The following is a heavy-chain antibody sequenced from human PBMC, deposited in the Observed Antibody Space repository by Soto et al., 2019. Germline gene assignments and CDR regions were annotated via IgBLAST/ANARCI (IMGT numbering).Heavy chain of an antibody. CDR1: GGTFSSYA. D-gene: IGHD4-17*01. CDR3: ARGNYGDYVAHNWFDP. Sequence: QVQLVQSGAEVKKPGSSVKVSCKASGGTFSSYAISWVRQAPGQGLEWMGGIIPILGTANYAQKFQGRVTITADESASTAYMELSRLRSEYTAVYYCARGNYGDYVAHNWFDPWGQGTLVTVSS. V-gene: IGHV1-69*12. J-gene: IGHJ5*02. CDR2: IIPILGTA.